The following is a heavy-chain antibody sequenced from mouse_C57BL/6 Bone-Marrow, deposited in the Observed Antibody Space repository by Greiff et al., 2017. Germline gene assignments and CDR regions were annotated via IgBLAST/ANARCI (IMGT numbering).Heavy chain of an antibody. D-gene: IGHD2-2*01. CDR3: ARHGDGYGGDY. J-gene: IGHJ4*01. CDR1: EYEFPSHD. CDR2: INSDGGST. Sequence: EVKVVESGGGLVQPGESLKLSCESNEYEFPSHDMSWVRKTPEKRLELVAAINSDGGSTYYPDTMESRFIISRDNTKKTLYLQMSRLRSEDTALYYCARHGDGYGGDYWGQGTSVTVSS. V-gene: IGHV5-2*01.